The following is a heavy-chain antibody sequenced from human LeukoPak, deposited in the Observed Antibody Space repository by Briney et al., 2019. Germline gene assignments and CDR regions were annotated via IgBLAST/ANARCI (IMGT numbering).Heavy chain of an antibody. CDR2: IIPIFGTA. J-gene: IGHJ4*02. Sequence: SVKVSCKASGGTFSSYAISWVRQAPGQGLEWMGRIIPIFGTANYAQKFQGRVTITTDKSTSTAYMELSSLRSEDTAVYYCAREEGGSSSSDFWGQGTLVTVSS. CDR3: AREEGGSSSSDF. D-gene: IGHD6-6*01. CDR1: GGTFSSYA. V-gene: IGHV1-69*05.